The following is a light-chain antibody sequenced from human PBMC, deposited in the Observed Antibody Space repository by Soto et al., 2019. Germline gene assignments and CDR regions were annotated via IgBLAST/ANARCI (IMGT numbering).Light chain of an antibody. J-gene: IGKJ1*01. CDR1: QSVGIN. CDR2: DTS. Sequence: EIVMTHSPATLSVSPGERATLSCRASQSVGINLAWYKQKPGQAPRLLSYDTSTRATGIPARFSGSGSGTEFTLTISSLNSEDFEVYYCQQYNNWPWTFGQGTKVDIK. V-gene: IGKV3-15*01. CDR3: QQYNNWPWT.